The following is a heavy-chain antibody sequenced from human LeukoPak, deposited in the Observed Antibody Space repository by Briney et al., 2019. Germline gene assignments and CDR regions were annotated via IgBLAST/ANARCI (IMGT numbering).Heavy chain of an antibody. Sequence: PSQTLSLTCTVSGGSISSGDYYWSWIRQPPGKGLEWIGYIYYSGSTYYNPSLKSRVTISVDTSKNQVSLKLSSVTAADTAVYYCARVGGYGSGSWGEYFDYWGQGTLVTVSS. J-gene: IGHJ4*02. D-gene: IGHD3-10*01. V-gene: IGHV4-30-4*01. CDR3: ARVGGYGSGSWGEYFDY. CDR1: GGSISSGDYY. CDR2: IYYSGST.